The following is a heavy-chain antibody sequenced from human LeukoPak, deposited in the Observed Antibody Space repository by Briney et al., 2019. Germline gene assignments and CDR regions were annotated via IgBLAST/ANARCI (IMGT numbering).Heavy chain of an antibody. V-gene: IGHV3-30-3*01. CDR3: ASAGAVTDSFVH. CDR1: GFTFRTYT. Sequence: PGGSLRLSCAASGFTFRTYTMHWVRQAPGKGLEWVASISYDGYYKYYAESVKGPFIISRDNSKKTLYLQINSLRADDTDVYYCASAGAVTDSFVHWGEGTLVIVSS. J-gene: IGHJ5*02. CDR2: ISYDGYYK. D-gene: IGHD4-23*01.